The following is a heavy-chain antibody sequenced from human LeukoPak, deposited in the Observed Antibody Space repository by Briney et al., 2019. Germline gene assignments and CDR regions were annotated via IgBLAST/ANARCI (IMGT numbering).Heavy chain of an antibody. CDR2: IIPILDIA. V-gene: IGHV1-69*04. D-gene: IGHD2-2*01. Sequence: GASVKVSCKASGGTFSSYAISWVRQAPGQGLEWMGRIIPILDIANYAQNFQGRVTIAADESSSTAYMELSSLRSADTAVYYCARSYQLLLNWFDPWGQGTLVTVSS. J-gene: IGHJ5*02. CDR1: GGTFSSYA. CDR3: ARSYQLLLNWFDP.